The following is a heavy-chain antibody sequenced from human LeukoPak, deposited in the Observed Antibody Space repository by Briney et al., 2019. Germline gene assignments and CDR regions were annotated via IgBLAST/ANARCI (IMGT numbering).Heavy chain of an antibody. D-gene: IGHD6-13*01. CDR3: AEERAAAGTSFDY. V-gene: IGHV3-30*18. CDR1: GFTFSSYG. Sequence: GRSLRLSCAASGFTFSSYGMHWVRQAPGKGLEWVAVISYDGSNKYYADSVKGRFTISRDNSKNTLYLQMNSLRAEDTAVYYCAEERAAAGTSFDYWGQGTLVTVSS. J-gene: IGHJ4*02. CDR2: ISYDGSNK.